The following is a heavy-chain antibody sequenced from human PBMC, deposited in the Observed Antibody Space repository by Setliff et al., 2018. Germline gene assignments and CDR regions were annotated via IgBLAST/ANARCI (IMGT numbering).Heavy chain of an antibody. CDR2: ISWNSGSI. D-gene: IGHD3-10*01. V-gene: IGHV3-9*01. CDR1: GFTFDDYA. CDR3: AKVRGVRDADAFDI. Sequence: SLTISCAASGFTFDDYAMHWVRQAPGKGLEWVSGISWNSGSIGYADSVKGRFTISRDNAKNSLYLQMNSLRAEDTALYYCAKVRGVRDADAFDIWGQGTMVTVSS. J-gene: IGHJ3*02.